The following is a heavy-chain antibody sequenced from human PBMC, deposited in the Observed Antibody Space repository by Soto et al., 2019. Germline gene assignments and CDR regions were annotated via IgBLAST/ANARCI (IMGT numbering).Heavy chain of an antibody. CDR2: ISSSSSTI. CDR1: GFTFSSYS. J-gene: IGHJ4*02. Sequence: GGSLRLSCAASGFTFSSYSMNWVRQAPGKGLEWVSYISSSSSTIYYADSVKGRFTISRDNAKNSLYLQMNSLRDEDTAVYYCETTHRGVISLGGYWGQGTLVTVSS. V-gene: IGHV3-48*02. CDR3: ETTHRGVISLGGY. D-gene: IGHD3-10*01.